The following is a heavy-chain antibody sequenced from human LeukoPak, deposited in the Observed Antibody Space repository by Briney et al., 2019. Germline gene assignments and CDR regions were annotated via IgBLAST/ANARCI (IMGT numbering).Heavy chain of an antibody. CDR1: GGSISSYY. V-gene: IGHV4-59*08. Sequence: PSETLSLTCTVSGGSISSYYWSWIRQPPGKGPEWIGYICYSGSTNYNPSLKSRVTISVDTSKNQFSLKLSSVTAADMAVYYCARSSGSYSSYYYGMDVWGQGTTVTVSS. CDR2: ICYSGST. J-gene: IGHJ6*02. CDR3: ARSSGSYSSYYYGMDV. D-gene: IGHD1-26*01.